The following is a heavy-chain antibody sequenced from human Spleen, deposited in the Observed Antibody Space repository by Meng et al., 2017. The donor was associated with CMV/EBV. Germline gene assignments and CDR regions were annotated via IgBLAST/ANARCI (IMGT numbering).Heavy chain of an antibody. D-gene: IGHD2-21*01. J-gene: IGHJ6*02. CDR1: GFTFESHW. CDR3: ARDRGCGGDCYSANYYYYGMDV. CDR2: IKEDGGEI. V-gene: IGHV3-7*01. Sequence: GESLKISCAASGFTFESHWMSWVRQAPGKGLEWVADIKEDGGEIHYVHSVKGRFTISRDNAKNTLYLQMNSLRAEDTAVYFCARDRGCGGDCYSANYYYYGMDVWGQGTTVTVSS.